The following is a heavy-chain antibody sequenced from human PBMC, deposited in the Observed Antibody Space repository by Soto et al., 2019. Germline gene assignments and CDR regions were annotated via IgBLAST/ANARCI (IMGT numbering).Heavy chain of an antibody. CDR3: ARVSYYDSSGYYQPYYYYGMDV. J-gene: IGHJ6*02. V-gene: IGHV4-34*01. CDR2: INHSGST. CDR1: GGSFSGYY. Sequence: PSETLSLTCAVYGGSFSGYYGSWVRQPPGKGLEWIGEINHSGSTNYNPSLKSRVTISVDTSKNQFSLKLSSVTAADTAVYYCARVSYYDSSGYYQPYYYYGMDVWGQGTTVTVSS. D-gene: IGHD3-22*01.